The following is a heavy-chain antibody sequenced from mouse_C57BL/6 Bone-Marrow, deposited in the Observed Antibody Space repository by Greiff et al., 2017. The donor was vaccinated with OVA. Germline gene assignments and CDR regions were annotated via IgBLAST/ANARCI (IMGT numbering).Heavy chain of an antibody. CDR2: ISNLAYSI. D-gene: IGHD1-1*01. Sequence: EVQLVESGGGLVQPGGSLKLSCAASGFTFSDYGMAWVRQAPRKGPEWVAFISNLAYSIYYADTVTGRFTISRENAKNTLYLEMSSLRSEDTAMYYCARQGYYYGSSPYWYFDVWGTGTTVTVSS. J-gene: IGHJ1*03. CDR1: GFTFSDYG. V-gene: IGHV5-15*01. CDR3: ARQGYYYGSSPYWYFDV.